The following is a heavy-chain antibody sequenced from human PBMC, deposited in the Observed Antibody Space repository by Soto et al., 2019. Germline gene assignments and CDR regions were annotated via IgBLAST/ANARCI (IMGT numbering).Heavy chain of an antibody. J-gene: IGHJ4*02. D-gene: IGHD2-21*02. V-gene: IGHV1-3*05. CDR2: INAGNGNT. CDR3: ARSIVVVTALDY. CDR1: GYTFTSYA. Sequence: QVQLVQSGAEEKKPGASVKVSCKASGYTFTSYAMHWVRQAPGQRLEWMGWINAGNGNTKYSQKFQGRVTITRDTSASTAYRELSSWRSEDTAVYYGARSIVVVTALDYWGQGTLVTVSS.